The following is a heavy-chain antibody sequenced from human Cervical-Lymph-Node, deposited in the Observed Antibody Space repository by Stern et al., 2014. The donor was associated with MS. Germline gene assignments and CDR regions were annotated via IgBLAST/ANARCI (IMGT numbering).Heavy chain of an antibody. J-gene: IGHJ4*02. CDR1: GFSLSSSGVG. CDR3: AHIRGY. V-gene: IGHV2-5*02. CDR2: AYWDDEK. Sequence: EESGPTLVKPTQTLTLTCTFSGFSLSSSGVGVGRIRQPPGMAPEGLALAYWDDEKRYRPFLESMLTITKDTSKNQVVLTMTNMDPVDTATCYCAHIRGYWGQGTLVTVSS.